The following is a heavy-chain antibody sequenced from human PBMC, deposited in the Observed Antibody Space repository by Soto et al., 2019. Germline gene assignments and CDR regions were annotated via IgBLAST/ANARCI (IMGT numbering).Heavy chain of an antibody. CDR1: GFTFSSYG. Sequence: GGSLRLSCAASGFTFSSYGMHWVRQAPGKGLEWVAVMSYDGSNKYYADSVKGRFTISRDNSKNTLYLQMNSLRAEDTAVYYCAKDLGWIVATIGAAFDIWGQGTMVTVSS. D-gene: IGHD5-12*01. CDR3: AKDLGWIVATIGAAFDI. CDR2: MSYDGSNK. V-gene: IGHV3-30*18. J-gene: IGHJ3*02.